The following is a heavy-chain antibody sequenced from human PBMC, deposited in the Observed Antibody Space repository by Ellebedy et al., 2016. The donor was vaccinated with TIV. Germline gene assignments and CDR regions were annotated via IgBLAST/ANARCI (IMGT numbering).Heavy chain of an antibody. D-gene: IGHD2-8*02. CDR1: GFIFSSYW. CDR3: AKFHGGVWAAGVLHAFDM. V-gene: IGHV3-7*03. J-gene: IGHJ3*02. CDR2: IKQDGSEK. Sequence: GESLKISXAASGFIFSSYWMSWVRQAPGRGLEWVANIKQDGSEKYYVDSVRGRFTIPRDNANSSLYLQMNSLRPADTAFYYCAKFHGGVWAAGVLHAFDMWGQGTMVTVSS.